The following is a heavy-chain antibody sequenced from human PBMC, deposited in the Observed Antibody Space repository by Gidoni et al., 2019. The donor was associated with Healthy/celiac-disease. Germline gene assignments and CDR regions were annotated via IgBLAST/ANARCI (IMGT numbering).Heavy chain of an antibody. CDR2: ISWDGGST. CDR3: AKGGNDPPEITIFGVVTHPDYYTMDV. CDR1: GFTFDDYA. V-gene: IGHV3-43D*04. J-gene: IGHJ6*02. D-gene: IGHD3-3*01. Sequence: EVQLVESGGVVVQPGGSLRLSCAASGFTFDDYAIHWFRQAPGKGLEWVSLISWDGGSTYYADSVKGRFTISRDNSKNSLYLQMNTLRAEDTALYYCAKGGNDPPEITIFGVVTHPDYYTMDVWGQGTTVTVSS.